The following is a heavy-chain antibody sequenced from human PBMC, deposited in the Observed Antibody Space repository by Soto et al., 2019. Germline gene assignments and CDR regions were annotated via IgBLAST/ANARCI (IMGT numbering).Heavy chain of an antibody. CDR3: AKRFAGSSAVAGTEG. Sequence: GGSLRLSCAASGFTFSSYAMSWVRQAPGKGLEWVSAISGSGGSTYYADSVKGRFTISRDNSKNTLYLQMNSLRAEDTSVYYCAKRFAGSSAVAGTEGWGQGTLVTVSS. J-gene: IGHJ4*02. D-gene: IGHD6-19*01. V-gene: IGHV3-23*01. CDR1: GFTFSSYA. CDR2: ISGSGGST.